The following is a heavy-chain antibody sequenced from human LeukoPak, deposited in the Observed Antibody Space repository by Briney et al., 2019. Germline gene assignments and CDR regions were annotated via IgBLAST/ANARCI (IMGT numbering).Heavy chain of an antibody. CDR2: ILASGAT. Sequence: PGGSLRLSCAASGFTFSKYAMNWVRQAPGKGLEWVSAILASGATYYADPVKGRFTISRDSSTNTLYLQMNSLRVDDTAIYYRTKDREPDNGCDLDYWGQGTLLIVSS. CDR1: GFTFSKYA. V-gene: IGHV3-23*01. J-gene: IGHJ4*01. D-gene: IGHD5-24*01. CDR3: TKDREPDNGCDLDY.